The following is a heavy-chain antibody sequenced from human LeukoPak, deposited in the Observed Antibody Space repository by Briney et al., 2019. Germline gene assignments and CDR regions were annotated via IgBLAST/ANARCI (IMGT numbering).Heavy chain of an antibody. D-gene: IGHD3-22*01. J-gene: IGHJ4*02. CDR3: AREGSSGYYPY. CDR1: GFTFSSYP. V-gene: IGHV3-30-3*01. Sequence: GRSLRLSCAASGFTFSSYPMHWVRQAPGKGLEWVAVISYDGSEKHYADPVKGRFTISRDNSKNTLYLQMNSLRAEDTAVYYCAREGSSGYYPYWGQGILVTVSS. CDR2: ISYDGSEK.